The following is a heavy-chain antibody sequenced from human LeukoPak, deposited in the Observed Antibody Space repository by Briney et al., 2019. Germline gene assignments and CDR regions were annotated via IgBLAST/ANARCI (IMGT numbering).Heavy chain of an antibody. CDR1: GFIFSTYE. V-gene: IGHV3-30*04. D-gene: IGHD6-13*01. CDR3: VRGRHHLYSSSWYGFF. J-gene: IGHJ4*02. Sequence: PGRSLRLSCAAPGFIFSTYEIHWVRQAPGNGLEWVAVISYDGSNKYYTESVKGRFTISRDNSKDTLYLQMNSLRPEDTAVYYCVRGRHHLYSSSWYGFFWGQGTLVIVSS. CDR2: ISYDGSNK.